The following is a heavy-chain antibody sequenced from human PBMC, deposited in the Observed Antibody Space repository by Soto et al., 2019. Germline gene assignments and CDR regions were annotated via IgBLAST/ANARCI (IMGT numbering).Heavy chain of an antibody. J-gene: IGHJ3*02. Sequence: GGSLRLSCAASAFTFSRYWMHWVRQAPGKGLVWVSRINSYGSSTDYADSVKGRFTISRDNAKNTLSLQMNSLRVEDTAVYYCARGWIGDLNDAFDIWGQGKMVTVSS. CDR1: AFTFSRYW. D-gene: IGHD2-2*03. V-gene: IGHV3-74*01. CDR2: INSYGSST. CDR3: ARGWIGDLNDAFDI.